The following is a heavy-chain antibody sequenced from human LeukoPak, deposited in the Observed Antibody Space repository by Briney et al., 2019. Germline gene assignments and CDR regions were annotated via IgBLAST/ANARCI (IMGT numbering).Heavy chain of an antibody. J-gene: IGHJ3*02. CDR1: GGSLSSCSYY. CDR3: ARWEQQLGHQDAFDI. D-gene: IGHD6-13*01. V-gene: IGHV4-39*07. Sequence: SETLSLTCTVSGGSLSSCSYYWGWIRQPPGKGLEWIGNIFYSGATYYNPSLKSRVTISVDTSKNQFSLKLSSVTAADTAVYYCARWEQQLGHQDAFDIWGQGTMVTVSS. CDR2: IFYSGAT.